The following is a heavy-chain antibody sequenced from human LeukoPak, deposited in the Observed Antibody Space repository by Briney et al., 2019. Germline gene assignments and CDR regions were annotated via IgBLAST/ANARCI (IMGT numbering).Heavy chain of an antibody. D-gene: IGHD1-26*01. CDR1: GGSISSYY. J-gene: IGHJ4*02. CDR2: IYTSGST. V-gene: IGHV4-4*07. Sequence: SETLSFTCTVSGGSISSYYWSWIRQPAGKGLEWIGRIYTSGSTNYNPSLKSRVTMSVDTSKNQFSLKLSSVTAADTAVYYCARDGDSGSYIDYWGQGTLVTVSS. CDR3: ARDGDSGSYIDY.